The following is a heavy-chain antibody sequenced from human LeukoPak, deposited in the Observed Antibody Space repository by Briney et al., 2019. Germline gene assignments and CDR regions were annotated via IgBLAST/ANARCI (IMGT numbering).Heavy chain of an antibody. D-gene: IGHD3-22*01. CDR3: AREGSSGYYPDYYYYMDV. Sequence: GGSLRLSCAASGFTFSSYWMHWVRQAPGKGLVWVSRINSDGSSTSYADSVKGRFTISRDNAKSTLYLQMNSLRAEDTAVYYCAREGSSGYYPDYYYYMDVWGKGTTVTVSS. CDR1: GFTFSSYW. CDR2: INSDGSST. V-gene: IGHV3-74*01. J-gene: IGHJ6*03.